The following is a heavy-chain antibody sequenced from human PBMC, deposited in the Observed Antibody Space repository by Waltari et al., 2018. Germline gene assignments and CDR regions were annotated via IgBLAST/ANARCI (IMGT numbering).Heavy chain of an antibody. J-gene: IGHJ6*02. V-gene: IGHV3-9*01. Sequence: LEWVSGISWNSGSIGYADSVKGRFTISRDNAKNSLYLQMNSLRAEDTALYYCAKDVEVTTYYYYGMDVWGQGTTVTVSS. CDR3: AKDVEVTTYYYYGMDV. CDR2: ISWNSGSI. D-gene: IGHD2-21*02.